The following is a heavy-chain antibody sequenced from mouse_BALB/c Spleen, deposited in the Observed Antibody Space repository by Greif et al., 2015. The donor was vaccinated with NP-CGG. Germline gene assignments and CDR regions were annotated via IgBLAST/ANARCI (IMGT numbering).Heavy chain of an antibody. D-gene: IGHD3-2*01. V-gene: IGHV5-17*02. CDR2: ISSGSSTI. Sequence: EVKLVESGGGLVQPGGSRKLSCAASGFTFSSFGMHWARQAPEKGLEWVAYISSGSSTIYYADTVKGRFTISRDNPKNTLFLQMTSLRSEDTAMYYCARERTARATSFAYWGQGTLVTVSA. CDR3: ARERTARATSFAY. J-gene: IGHJ3*01. CDR1: GFTFSSFG.